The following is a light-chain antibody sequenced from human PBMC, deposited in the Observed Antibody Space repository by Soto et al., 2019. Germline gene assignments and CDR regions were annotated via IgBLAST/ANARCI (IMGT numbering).Light chain of an antibody. V-gene: IGKV2-30*02. Sequence: DVVMTQSPLSLPVTLGQPASISCRSSYSLIHSDGDTYLNWFQQRPGQSPRRLSYEVSNRDSGVRDRFSGSGSGTDFTLKISRVEAEDVGIYYCMHGPLRWWTFVQGTEVEIK. CDR2: EVS. J-gene: IGKJ1*01. CDR1: YSLIHSDGDTY. CDR3: MHGPLRWWT.